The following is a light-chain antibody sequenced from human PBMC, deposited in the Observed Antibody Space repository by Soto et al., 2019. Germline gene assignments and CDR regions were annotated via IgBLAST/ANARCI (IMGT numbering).Light chain of an antibody. Sequence: DIQLTQSPSTLSASIGDRVTITCRASQSILTWLAWYQQKPGTAPKLLIYKASTLEGGVPSRFSGSRSGTEFTLTVSSLQPDDFATYYCQQYNDSFPYTFGQGTKLEIK. J-gene: IGKJ2*01. CDR1: QSILTW. CDR3: QQYNDSFPYT. CDR2: KAS. V-gene: IGKV1-5*03.